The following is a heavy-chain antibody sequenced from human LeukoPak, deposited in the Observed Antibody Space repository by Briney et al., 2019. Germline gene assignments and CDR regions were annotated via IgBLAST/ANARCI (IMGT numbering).Heavy chain of an antibody. CDR3: AKDTRYSSSWGCFDY. V-gene: IGHV3-23*01. J-gene: IGHJ4*02. CDR2: ISGSGGST. D-gene: IGHD6-13*01. Sequence: PGGSLRLSCAASGFTFSSYAMSWVRQAPGKGLEWVSAISGSGGSTYYADSVKGRFTISRDNSKNTLYLQMNSLRAEDTAVYYCAKDTRYSSSWGCFDYWGQGTLVTVSS. CDR1: GFTFSSYA.